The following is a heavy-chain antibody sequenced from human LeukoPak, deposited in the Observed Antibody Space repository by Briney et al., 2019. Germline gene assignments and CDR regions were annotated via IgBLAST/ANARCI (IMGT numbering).Heavy chain of an antibody. J-gene: IGHJ4*02. CDR3: ATSYYYDTSGYHF. CDR1: GFIFSTYS. CDR2: ISGSGTSTTI. Sequence: GGSLRLSCAASGFIFSTYSMNWVRQAPGKGLEWISYISGSGTSTTIHYADSVKGRFTISRDNAKNSLYLRMNSLKDADTAVYYCATSYYYDTSGYHFGGQGTLVTVSS. V-gene: IGHV3-48*02. D-gene: IGHD3-22*01.